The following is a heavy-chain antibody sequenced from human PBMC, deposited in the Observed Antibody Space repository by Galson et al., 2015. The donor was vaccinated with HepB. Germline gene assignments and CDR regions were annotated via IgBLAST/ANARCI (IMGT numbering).Heavy chain of an antibody. CDR2: ISAGGDTT. J-gene: IGHJ6*02. CDR1: GFTFSNYA. V-gene: IGHV3-23*01. Sequence: SLRLSCAASGFTFSNYAMTWVRQAPGKGLEWVSSISAGGDTTYYADSVKGRFTISRDNAKKMLSLRTYSLRAEDTAVYYCAKGDVWGSAARNYGMDVWGQGTPVTVSS. D-gene: IGHD3-16*01. CDR3: AKGDVWGSAARNYGMDV.